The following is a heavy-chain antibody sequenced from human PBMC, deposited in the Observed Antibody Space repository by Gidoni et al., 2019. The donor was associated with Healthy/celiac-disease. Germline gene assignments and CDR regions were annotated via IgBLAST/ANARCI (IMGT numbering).Heavy chain of an antibody. V-gene: IGHV1-69*06. D-gene: IGHD3-10*01. CDR2: IIPIFGTA. CDR1: GGTVSSYA. CDR3: ARDPWRPLPRGAFDI. J-gene: IGHJ3*02. Sequence: QVQLVQSGAEVKKPGSSVKVSCKASGGTVSSYAISWVRQAPGQGLEWMGGIIPIFGTANYQKKCQGKVKITADKTPSTAYMELSSLRSEDTAVYYCARDPWRPLPRGAFDIWGQGTMVTVSS.